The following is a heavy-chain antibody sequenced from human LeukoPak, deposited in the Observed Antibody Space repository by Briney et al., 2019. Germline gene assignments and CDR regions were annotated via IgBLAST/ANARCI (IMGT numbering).Heavy chain of an antibody. CDR3: ARETCSGGSCYPYYFDY. V-gene: IGHV3-23*01. Sequence: GGSLRLSCAASGFTLSSYPMTWVRQAPGKGLEWVSTISGSGSSTYYADSVKGRFTISRDNSKNTLYLQMNSLRTEDTALYYCARETCSGGSCYPYYFDYWGQGTLVTVSS. J-gene: IGHJ4*02. D-gene: IGHD2-15*01. CDR2: ISGSGSST. CDR1: GFTLSSYP.